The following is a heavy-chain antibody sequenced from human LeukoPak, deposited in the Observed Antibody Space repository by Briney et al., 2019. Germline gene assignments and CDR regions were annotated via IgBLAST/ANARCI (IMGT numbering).Heavy chain of an antibody. J-gene: IGHJ4*02. CDR1: GFTFSVYA. Sequence: GGSLRLSCAASGFTFSVYAMSWVRQAPGKGLEWVSVISGSDYSTYYADSVKGRFTISRDNSENTLYLQMNSLRAEDTAVYYCARDFGELDYWGQGTLVTVSS. CDR3: ARDFGELDY. CDR2: ISGSDYST. V-gene: IGHV3-23*01. D-gene: IGHD3-3*01.